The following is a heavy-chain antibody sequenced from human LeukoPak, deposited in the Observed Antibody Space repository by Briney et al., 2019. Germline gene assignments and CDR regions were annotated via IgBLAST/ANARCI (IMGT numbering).Heavy chain of an antibody. CDR3: ARATRSGGSLNWFDP. CDR2: VYHSGTT. Sequence: SETLSLTCAVSGYSISSGYFWAWIRQLPGKGLEWIGNVYHSGTTYYNPSLKSRVTISVDTSKNQFSLKLSSVTAADTAVYYCARATRSGGSLNWFDPWGQGTLVTVSS. D-gene: IGHD2-15*01. J-gene: IGHJ5*02. V-gene: IGHV4-38-2*01. CDR1: GYSISSGYF.